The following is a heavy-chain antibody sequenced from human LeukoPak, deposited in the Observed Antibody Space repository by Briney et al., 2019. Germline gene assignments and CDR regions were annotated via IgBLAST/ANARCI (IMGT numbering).Heavy chain of an antibody. J-gene: IGHJ3*02. CDR1: GGSISSGGYY. Sequence: SETLSLTCTVSGGSISSGGYYWSWIRQHPGKGLEWIGYIYYSGSTYYNPSLKSRVTISVDTSKNQFSLKLSSVTAADTAVYYCARDREAFPYYYDSSGYYSSAFDIWGQGTMVTVSS. V-gene: IGHV4-31*03. CDR2: IYYSGST. D-gene: IGHD3-22*01. CDR3: ARDREAFPYYYDSSGYYSSAFDI.